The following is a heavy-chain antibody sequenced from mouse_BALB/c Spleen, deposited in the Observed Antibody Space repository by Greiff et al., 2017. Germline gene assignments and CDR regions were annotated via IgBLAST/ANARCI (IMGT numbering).Heavy chain of an antibody. J-gene: IGHJ3*01. CDR3: AYYRYDEGFAY. CDR2: IYPGNSDT. Sequence: EVQLQQSGTVLARPGASVKMSCKASGYTFTSYWMHWVKQRPGQGLEWIGAIYPGNSDTSYNQKFKGKAKLTAVTSTSTAYMELSSLTNEDSAVYYCAYYRYDEGFAYWGQGTLVTVSA. D-gene: IGHD2-14*01. CDR1: GYTFTSYW. V-gene: IGHV1-5*01.